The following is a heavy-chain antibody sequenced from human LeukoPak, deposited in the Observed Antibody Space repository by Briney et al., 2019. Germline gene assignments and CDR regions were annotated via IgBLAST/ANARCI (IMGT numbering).Heavy chain of an antibody. Sequence: GGSLRLFCAASGFTFSSYGMHWVCQAPGKGLEGVAVIWYDGSNKYYADSVKGRFTISRDNSKNTLSLKMNSLKAEDTAVYDCAREGYGTNGVCHGPGNALYGIDVWGQGTTVTVSS. V-gene: IGHV3-33*01. CDR1: GFTFSSYG. CDR2: IWYDGSNK. CDR3: AREGYGTNGVCHGPGNALYGIDV. J-gene: IGHJ6*02. D-gene: IGHD2-8*01.